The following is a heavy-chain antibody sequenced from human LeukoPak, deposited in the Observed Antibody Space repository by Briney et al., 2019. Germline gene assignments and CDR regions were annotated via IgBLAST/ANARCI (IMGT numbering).Heavy chain of an antibody. V-gene: IGHV4-59*01. CDR3: ARDRELGV. CDR2: IFGSGSS. Sequence: SETLSLTCTVSGGSISDYYWSWIRQPPGKGLEWIGWIFGSGSSNYNPSLKSRVTISVDMSRNQFSLKLNSVTAADTAIYYCARDRELGVWGQGTTVTVSS. CDR1: GGSISDYY. J-gene: IGHJ6*02. D-gene: IGHD1-26*01.